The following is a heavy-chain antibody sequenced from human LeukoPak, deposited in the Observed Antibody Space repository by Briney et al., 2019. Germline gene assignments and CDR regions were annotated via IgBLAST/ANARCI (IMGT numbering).Heavy chain of an antibody. J-gene: IGHJ1*01. CDR3: ARSTTPNENEYFEH. V-gene: IGHV3-7*01. Sequence: GGSLRLSCAASGFTFSYYWMTWVRQAPEKGLEWVANIKQEGSEKYYVDSVKGRFTISRDNAKNSLYLQMNSLRAEDTAVYYCARSTTPNENEYFEHWGQGTLVTVSS. CDR2: IKQEGSEK. CDR1: GFTFSYYW. D-gene: IGHD2/OR15-2a*01.